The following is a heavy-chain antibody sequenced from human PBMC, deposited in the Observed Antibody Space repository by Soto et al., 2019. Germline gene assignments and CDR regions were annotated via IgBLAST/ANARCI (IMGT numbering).Heavy chain of an antibody. D-gene: IGHD3-9*01. V-gene: IGHV1-3*01. CDR3: ARDNLPRLLRYFDWLPNDAFDI. J-gene: IGHJ3*02. CDR1: GYTFTSYA. Sequence: ASVKVSCKASGYTFTSYAMHWVRQAPGQRLEWMGWINAGNGNTKYSQKFQGRVTITRDTSASTAYMELSSLRSEDTAVYYCARDNLPRLLRYFDWLPNDAFDIWAKGQWSPSPQ. CDR2: INAGNGNT.